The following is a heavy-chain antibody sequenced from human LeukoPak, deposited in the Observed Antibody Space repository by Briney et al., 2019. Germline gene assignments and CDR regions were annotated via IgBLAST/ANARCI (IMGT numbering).Heavy chain of an antibody. J-gene: IGHJ6*02. V-gene: IGHV4-4*07. CDR2: IYTSGST. D-gene: IGHD4-17*01. CDR3: ARENYGDDLDYYYGMDV. Sequence: SETLSLTCTVSGGSISSYYWSWIRQPAGKGLEWIGRIYTSGSTNYNPSLKSRVTMSVDTSKNQFSLKLSSVTAADMAVYYCARENYGDDLDYYYGMDVWGQGTTVTVSS. CDR1: GGSISSYY.